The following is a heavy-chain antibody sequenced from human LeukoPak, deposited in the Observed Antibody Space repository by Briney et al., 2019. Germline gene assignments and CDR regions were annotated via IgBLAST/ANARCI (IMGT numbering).Heavy chain of an antibody. D-gene: IGHD2-15*01. J-gene: IGHJ6*03. CDR1: GFTFSSYS. Sequence: GGSLRLSCAASGFTFSSYSMNWVRQAPGKGLEGGTFIRYDGSNKYYADSVKGRFTISRDNSKNTLYLQMNSLRAEDTAVYYCAKDPHGSRSYYYYMDVWGKGTTVTVSS. CDR3: AKDPHGSRSYYYYMDV. V-gene: IGHV3-30*02. CDR2: IRYDGSNK.